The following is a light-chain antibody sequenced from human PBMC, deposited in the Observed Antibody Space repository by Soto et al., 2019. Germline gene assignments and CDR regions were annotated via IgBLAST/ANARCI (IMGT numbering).Light chain of an antibody. Sequence: DIVMTQSPDSLAVSLGERATINCKSSQSVLYSSNNKNYLAWYRQKPGQPPKLLIYWASIRESGVPDRISGGGSGTDFTLTISSLQAEDVAVYYCQQYYSTPPYTFGQGTKLEIK. CDR1: QSVLYSSNNKNY. CDR3: QQYYSTPPYT. CDR2: WAS. V-gene: IGKV4-1*01. J-gene: IGKJ2*01.